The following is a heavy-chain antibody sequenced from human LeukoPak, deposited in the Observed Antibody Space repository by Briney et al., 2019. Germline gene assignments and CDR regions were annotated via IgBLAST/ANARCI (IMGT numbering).Heavy chain of an antibody. CDR3: ATYSTASVGFHY. Sequence: SETLSLTCIVSGVSITNYYWTWIRQPPGEGLEWIGYVFYTGSTNYNPSLESRVTISVDTSKNQVSLKLTSMTAADTAVYYCATYSTASVGFHYWGRGTLVTVSS. D-gene: IGHD6-13*01. J-gene: IGHJ4*02. V-gene: IGHV4-59*01. CDR1: GVSITNYY. CDR2: VFYTGST.